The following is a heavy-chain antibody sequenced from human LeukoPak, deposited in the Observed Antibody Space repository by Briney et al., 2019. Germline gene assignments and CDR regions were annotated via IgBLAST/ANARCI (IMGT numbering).Heavy chain of an antibody. CDR3: AGTYYDFWSGYHYGMDV. J-gene: IGHJ6*02. CDR2: INTNTGNP. CDR1: GYTFTSYA. Sequence: ASVKVSCKASGYTFTSYAMNWVRQAPGQGLEWMGWINTNTGNPTYAQGFTGRFVFSLDTSVSTAYLQISSLTAEDTAVYYCAGTYYDFWSGYHYGMDVWGQGTTVTVSS. D-gene: IGHD3-3*01. V-gene: IGHV7-4-1*02.